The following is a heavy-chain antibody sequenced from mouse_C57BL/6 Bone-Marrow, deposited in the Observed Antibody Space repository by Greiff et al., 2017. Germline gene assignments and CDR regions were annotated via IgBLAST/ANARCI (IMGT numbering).Heavy chain of an antibody. CDR2: IYPRSGNT. Sequence: QVQLQQSGAELARPGASVKLSCKASGYTFTSYGISWVKQRTGQGLEWIGEIYPRSGNTYYNEKFKGKATLTADKSSSTAYMELRSLTSEDAAVYFCARRGLPLFAYWGQGTLVTVSA. CDR3: ARRGLPLFAY. D-gene: IGHD3-3*01. V-gene: IGHV1-81*01. CDR1: GYTFTSYG. J-gene: IGHJ3*01.